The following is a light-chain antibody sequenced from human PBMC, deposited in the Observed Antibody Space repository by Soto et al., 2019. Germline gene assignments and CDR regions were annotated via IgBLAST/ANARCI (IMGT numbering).Light chain of an antibody. V-gene: IGKV1-5*01. Sequence: DIQMTQYPSTLSASVGDRVTITCRASQSISSWLAWYQQKPGTAPKVLIYHASNLQSGVPSRFSGSGSGTEFTLTISSLQPDDFATYYCQQYNSYSFGQGTKVDIK. CDR3: QQYNSYS. CDR2: HAS. J-gene: IGKJ1*01. CDR1: QSISSW.